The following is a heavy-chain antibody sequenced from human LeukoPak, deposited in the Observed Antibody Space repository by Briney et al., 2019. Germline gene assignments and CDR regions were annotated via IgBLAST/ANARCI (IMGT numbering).Heavy chain of an antibody. Sequence: GESLKISCKGSGYSFTSYWIGWVRQMPGKGLEWMGIIYPGDSDTRYSPSFQGQVTISADKSISTAYLQCSSLKASDTAMYYCARQSDDYGDYVAYWGQGTLVTVSS. CDR1: GYSFTSYW. CDR2: IYPGDSDT. CDR3: ARQSDDYGDYVAY. J-gene: IGHJ4*02. V-gene: IGHV5-51*01. D-gene: IGHD4-17*01.